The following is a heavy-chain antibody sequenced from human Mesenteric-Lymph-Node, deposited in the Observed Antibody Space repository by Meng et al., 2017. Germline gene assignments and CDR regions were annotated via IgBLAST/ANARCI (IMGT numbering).Heavy chain of an antibody. D-gene: IGHD3-16*01. V-gene: IGHV1-69*06. CDR3: VIGLRASLDY. Sequence: SVKVSCKASGDTFGSYPIYWVRQAPGQGLEWMGGIIPIFGTTNYTKKLKGRVTITADKSTTTAYMELSTLRSDDTAVYFCVIGLRASLDYWGQGTLVTVSS. CDR1: GDTFGSYP. CDR2: IIPIFGTT. J-gene: IGHJ4*02.